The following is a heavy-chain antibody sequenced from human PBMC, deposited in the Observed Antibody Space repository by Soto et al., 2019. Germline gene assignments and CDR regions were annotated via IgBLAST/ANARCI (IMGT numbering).Heavy chain of an antibody. D-gene: IGHD3-3*01. Sequence: EVQLLESGGGLVQPGGSLRLSCAASGFTFSRYAMSWVRQAPGKGLERVSGISATGDYKFHADSVKGRFSISRDNSKNTLYLQINSLRAEDTAFYYCGKVGSWHRYLEWFSEFDYWSQGILVTDSS. V-gene: IGHV3-23*01. CDR1: GFTFSRYA. CDR2: ISATGDYK. CDR3: GKVGSWHRYLEWFSEFDY. J-gene: IGHJ4*02.